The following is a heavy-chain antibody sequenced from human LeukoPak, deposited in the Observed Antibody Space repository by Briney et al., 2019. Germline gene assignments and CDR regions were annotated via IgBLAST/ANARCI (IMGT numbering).Heavy chain of an antibody. CDR3: ASWDIVATTLDY. D-gene: IGHD5-12*01. Sequence: GASVKVSCKASGGTFSRYVISWVRQAPGQGLEWMGWISAYNGNTNYAQKLQGRVTMTTDTSTSTAYMELRSLRSDDTAVYYCASWDIVATTLDYWGQGTLVTVSS. V-gene: IGHV1-18*01. CDR1: GGTFSRYV. J-gene: IGHJ4*02. CDR2: ISAYNGNT.